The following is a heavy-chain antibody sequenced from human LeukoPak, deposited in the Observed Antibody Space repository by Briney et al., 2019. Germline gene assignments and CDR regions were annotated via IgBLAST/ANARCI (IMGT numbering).Heavy chain of an antibody. CDR3: ARSGNAWSGYNDY. V-gene: IGHV3-66*01. D-gene: IGHD3-3*01. CDR1: GFTVSSNY. J-gene: IGHJ4*02. CDR2: IYSGGST. Sequence: GGSLRLSCAASGFTVSSNYMSWVRQAPGKGLEWVSVIYSGGSTYYADSVKGRFTISSDNSKNTLYLQMNSLRAEDTAVYYCARSGNAWSGYNDYWGQGTLVTVSS.